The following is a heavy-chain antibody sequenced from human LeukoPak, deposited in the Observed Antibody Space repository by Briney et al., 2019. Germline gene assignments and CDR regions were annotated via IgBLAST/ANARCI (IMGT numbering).Heavy chain of an antibody. CDR2: ISSSSSTI. CDR3: ARDGVQWLVPRFQGPFDY. D-gene: IGHD6-19*01. J-gene: IGHJ4*02. CDR1: GFTFSSYS. Sequence: PGGSLRLSCAASGFTFSSYSMNWVRQAPGKGLEGVSYISSSSSTIYYADSVKGRFTISRDNAKNSLYLQMNSLRAEDTAVYYCARDGVQWLVPRFQGPFDYWGQGTLVTVSS. V-gene: IGHV3-48*01.